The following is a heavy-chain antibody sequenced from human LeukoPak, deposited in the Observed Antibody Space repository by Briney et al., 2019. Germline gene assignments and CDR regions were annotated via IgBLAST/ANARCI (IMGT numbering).Heavy chain of an antibody. V-gene: IGHV3-23*01. J-gene: IGHJ4*02. D-gene: IGHD4-17*01. CDR1: AFTFSSYA. CDR3: AKGLRSEPRGGFDY. CDR2: ISGSGGST. Sequence: GGSLRLSCAASAFTFSSYAMSWVRQAPGKGLEWVSAISGSGGSTYYADSVKGRFTISRDNSKNTLYLQMNSLRAEDTAVYYCAKGLRSEPRGGFDYWGQGTLVTVSS.